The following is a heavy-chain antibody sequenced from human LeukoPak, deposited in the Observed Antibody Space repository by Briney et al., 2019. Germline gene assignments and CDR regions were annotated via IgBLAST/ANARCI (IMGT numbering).Heavy chain of an antibody. CDR1: GGSISSYY. J-gene: IGHJ5*02. CDR3: ASSYQLLGRFDP. V-gene: IGHV4-59*01. Sequence: SETLSLTCTVSGGSISSYYWSWIRQPPGKGLEWIGYIYYSGSTNYNPSLKSRVTISVDTSKNQFSLKLSSVTAADTAVYYCASSYQLLGRFDPWGQGTLVTVSP. CDR2: IYYSGST. D-gene: IGHD2-2*01.